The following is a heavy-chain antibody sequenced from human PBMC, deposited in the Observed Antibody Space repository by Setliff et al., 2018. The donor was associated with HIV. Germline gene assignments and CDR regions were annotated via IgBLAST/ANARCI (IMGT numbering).Heavy chain of an antibody. CDR2: IYYSGST. D-gene: IGHD2-2*01. CDR3: ARETRSSFAMDDASDI. CDR1: GGSISSGGYY. V-gene: IGHV4-31*03. Sequence: PSETLSLTCTVSGGSISSGGYYWSWIRQHPGKGLEWIGYIYYSGSTYYNPSLKSRVTISVDTSKNQFSLKLSSVTAADTAVYYCARETRSSFAMDDASDIWGQGTMVTVSS. J-gene: IGHJ3*02.